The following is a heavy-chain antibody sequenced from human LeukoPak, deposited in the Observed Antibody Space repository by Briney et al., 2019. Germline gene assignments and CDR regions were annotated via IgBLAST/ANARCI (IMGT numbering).Heavy chain of an antibody. V-gene: IGHV1-2*02. Sequence: PLASVKVSCKASGYTFTGYYLHWVRQPPGQGLEWMGWINPNSGGTNYAQKFQGRVTMTRDTSISTAYMELSRLRSDDTAVYYCARASQITMIVVVPDYWGQGTLVTVSS. D-gene: IGHD3-22*01. CDR2: INPNSGGT. J-gene: IGHJ4*02. CDR3: ARASQITMIVVVPDY. CDR1: GYTFTGYY.